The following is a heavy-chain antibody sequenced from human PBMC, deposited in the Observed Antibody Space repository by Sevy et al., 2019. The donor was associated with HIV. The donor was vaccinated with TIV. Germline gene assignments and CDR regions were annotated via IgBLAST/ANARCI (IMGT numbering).Heavy chain of an antibody. CDR2: INSDGSST. D-gene: IGHD3-22*01. Sequence: GGSLRLSCAASGFTFSSYWMHWVRQAPGKGLVWVSRINSDGSSTSYADSVKGRFTISRDNAKNTLYLQMNSLRAEDTAVYYCAREVDSIRFDPWGQGTLVTVSS. J-gene: IGHJ5*02. V-gene: IGHV3-74*01. CDR3: AREVDSIRFDP. CDR1: GFTFSSYW.